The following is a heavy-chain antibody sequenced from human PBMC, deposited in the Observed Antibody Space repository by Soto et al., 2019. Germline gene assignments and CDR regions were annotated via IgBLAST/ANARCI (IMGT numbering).Heavy chain of an antibody. D-gene: IGHD6-19*01. V-gene: IGHV4-39*01. J-gene: IGHJ4*02. CDR3: ARLGSSGWYQGSYFDY. CDR2: ILYSGST. Sequence: QLQLQESGPGLVKPSETLSLTCIVSGGSITRNNHYWGWIRQSPGKGLEWIGSILYSGSTNYNPSLKSRVTLSLETSKNQFSLKMSSVTAAYTSLYYCARLGSSGWYQGSYFDYWGQGTLVTVSS. CDR1: GGSITRNNHY.